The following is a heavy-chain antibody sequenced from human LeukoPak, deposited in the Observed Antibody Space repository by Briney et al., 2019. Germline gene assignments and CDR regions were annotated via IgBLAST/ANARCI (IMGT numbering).Heavy chain of an antibody. V-gene: IGHV3-7*01. D-gene: IGHD3-3*01. CDR3: ARDKYDFWSGYPYGMDV. J-gene: IGHJ6*02. CDR2: IKQDGSEK. CDR1: GFTFSSYW. Sequence: GSLRLSCAASGFTFSSYWMSWVRQAPGKGLEWVANIKQDGSEKYYVDSVKGRFTISRDNAKNSLYLQMNSLRAEDTAVYYCARDKYDFWSGYPYGMDVWGQGTTVTVSS.